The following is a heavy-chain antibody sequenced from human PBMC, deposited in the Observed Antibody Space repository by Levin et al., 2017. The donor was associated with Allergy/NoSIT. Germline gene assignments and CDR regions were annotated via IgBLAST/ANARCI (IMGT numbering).Heavy chain of an antibody. Sequence: PSETLSLTCTVSGGSITRYYWSWFRQPAGKGLEWLGRIYISGSPDYNPSLKSRVTMSFDTSKSQVSLRLTSVTAADTAVYYCARETWGNWFDPWGQGTLVSVSS. J-gene: IGHJ5*02. CDR2: IYISGSP. V-gene: IGHV4-4*07. CDR3: ARETWGNWFDP. CDR1: GGSITRYY. D-gene: IGHD3-16*01.